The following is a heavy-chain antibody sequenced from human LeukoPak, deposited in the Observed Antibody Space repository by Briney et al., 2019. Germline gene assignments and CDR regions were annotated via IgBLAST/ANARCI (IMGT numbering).Heavy chain of an antibody. CDR3: ASYGSHYGDYRNWFDP. CDR2: IYYSGST. D-gene: IGHD4-17*01. Sequence: SETLSLTCTVSGVSISSYYWSWIRQPPGKGLEWIGYIYYSGSTNYNPSLKSRVTISVDTSKNQSSLKLSSVTAADTAVYYCASYGSHYGDYRNWFDPWGQGTLVTVSS. J-gene: IGHJ5*02. V-gene: IGHV4-59*01. CDR1: GVSISSYY.